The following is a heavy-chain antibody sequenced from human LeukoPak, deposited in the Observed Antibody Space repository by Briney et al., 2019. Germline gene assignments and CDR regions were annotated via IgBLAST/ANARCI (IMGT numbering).Heavy chain of an antibody. V-gene: IGHV4-59*01. D-gene: IGHD4-17*01. J-gene: IGHJ4*02. CDR2: VYYSGST. CDR3: ARGYAYGDTGSFDY. CDR1: GGSIRGLY. Sequence: PSETLSLTCTVSGGSIRGLYWSWIRQPPGKRLEWIGYVYYSGSTTYNPSLKSRVTISVDTSKNQFSLRLRSVTAADTALYYCARGYAYGDTGSFDYWGQGALVTVSS.